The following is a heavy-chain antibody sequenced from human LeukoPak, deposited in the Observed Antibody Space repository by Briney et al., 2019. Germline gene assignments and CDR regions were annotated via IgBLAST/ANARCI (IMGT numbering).Heavy chain of an antibody. V-gene: IGHV4-34*12. Sequence: PSETLSLTCAVYGGSFSGYYWSWIRQPPGKGLKWLGKFILRESPTYNPSLKSRVTISVDTSKNQFSLKLSSVTAADTAVYYCARWLPFHEDEGYSYGYYYYYGMDVWGQGTTVTVSS. D-gene: IGHD5-18*01. CDR1: GGSFSGYY. J-gene: IGHJ6*02. CDR2: FILRESP. CDR3: ARWLPFHEDEGYSYGYYYYYGMDV.